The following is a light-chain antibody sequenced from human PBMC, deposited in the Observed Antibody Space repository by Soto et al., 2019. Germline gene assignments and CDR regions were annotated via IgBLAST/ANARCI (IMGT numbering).Light chain of an antibody. Sequence: DIQMTQSPSTLSASVGDRVTITCRASQIISNRLAWYQQKPGKAPKLLIYKTSSLESGVPARFSGSGSGTEFTVTISSLQPDDFATYFCQHYDTYSPFGGGTKVEIK. CDR2: KTS. J-gene: IGKJ4*02. CDR1: QIISNR. V-gene: IGKV1-5*03. CDR3: QHYDTYSP.